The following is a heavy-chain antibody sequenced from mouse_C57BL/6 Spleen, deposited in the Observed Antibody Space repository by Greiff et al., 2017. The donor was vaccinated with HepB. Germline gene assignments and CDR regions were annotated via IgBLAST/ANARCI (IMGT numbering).Heavy chain of an antibody. Sequence: VQLQQPGAELVRPGSSVKLSCKASGYTFTSYWMDWVKQRPGQGLEWIGNIYPSDSETHYNQKFKDKATLTVDKSSSTAYMQLSSLTSEDSAVYYCAKEGLGAFDYWGQGTTLTVSS. CDR3: AKEGLGAFDY. J-gene: IGHJ2*01. CDR1: GYTFTSYW. CDR2: IYPSDSET. D-gene: IGHD4-1*01. V-gene: IGHV1-61*01.